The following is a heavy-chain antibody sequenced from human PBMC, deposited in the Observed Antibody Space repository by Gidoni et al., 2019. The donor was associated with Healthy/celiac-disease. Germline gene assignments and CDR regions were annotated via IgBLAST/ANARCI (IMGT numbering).Heavy chain of an antibody. CDR2: NSGSGSSK. CDR3: AKDPYSGSLRVAFDI. Sequence: EVQLLESGGGLVQPGGSLRLSCAASGFTFSSYALSWVRQAPGKGLGWVSANSGSGSSKYYADSVEGRFTIAGDNSKNTLYLQMNSLRAEDTAVYYCAKDPYSGSLRVAFDIWGQGTMVTVSS. D-gene: IGHD1-26*01. CDR1: GFTFSSYA. J-gene: IGHJ3*02. V-gene: IGHV3-23*01.